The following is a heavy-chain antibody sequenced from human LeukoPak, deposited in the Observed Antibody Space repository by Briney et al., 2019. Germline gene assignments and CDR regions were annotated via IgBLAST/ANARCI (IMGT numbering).Heavy chain of an antibody. J-gene: IGHJ5*02. V-gene: IGHV4-31*03. Sequence: SQTLSLTCTLSRDSTNSAAYYCSCIRHHPGKGLEWIGYIYSSGSTSYNPSLQSRVTISIDTSKNQFSLKLSSVTAADTAVYYCARAPPTDYGDPGWFDPWGQGTLVTVSS. D-gene: IGHD4-17*01. CDR1: RDSTNSAAYY. CDR2: IYSSGST. CDR3: ARAPPTDYGDPGWFDP.